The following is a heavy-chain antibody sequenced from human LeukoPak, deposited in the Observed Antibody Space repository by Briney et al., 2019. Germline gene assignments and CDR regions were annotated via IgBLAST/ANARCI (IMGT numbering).Heavy chain of an antibody. D-gene: IGHD2-2*01. CDR1: GFTFSSYS. V-gene: IGHV3-21*01. CDR3: ARACSSTSCYFAFDI. CDR2: ISSSGSYI. J-gene: IGHJ3*02. Sequence: SGGSLRLSCAASGFTFSSYSMNWVRQAPGKGLEWVSSISSSGSYIYFADSVKGRFTISRDNAKNSLYLQMNSLRAEDTAVYYCARACSSTSCYFAFDIWGQGTMVTVSS.